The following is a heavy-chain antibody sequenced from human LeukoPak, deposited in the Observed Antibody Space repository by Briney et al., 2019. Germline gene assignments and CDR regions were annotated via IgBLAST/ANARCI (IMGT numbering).Heavy chain of an antibody. D-gene: IGHD3-22*01. J-gene: IGHJ4*02. CDR2: ISGSGGST. CDR3: AKDFLSGYQGTFDY. Sequence: GGSLRLSCAASGFTFSSYAMSWVRQAPGKGLEWVSAISGSGGSTYYADSVKGRFTISRDNSKNTPYLQMNSLRAEGTAVYYCAKDFLSGYQGTFDYWGQGTLVTVSS. V-gene: IGHV3-23*01. CDR1: GFTFSSYA.